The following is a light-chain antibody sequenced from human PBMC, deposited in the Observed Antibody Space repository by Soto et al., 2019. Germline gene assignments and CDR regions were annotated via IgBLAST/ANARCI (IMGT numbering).Light chain of an antibody. CDR2: DAS. Sequence: EIVLTQSPATLSLSPGERATLSCRASQSVSNYLAWYQQKPGQAPRLLIYDASNRATGIPARFGGSGSGTDFIFTISTLEPEDFAVYYCKQRSQGPRTFGQGTKVDIK. CDR3: KQRSQGPRT. V-gene: IGKV3-11*01. CDR1: QSVSNY. J-gene: IGKJ1*01.